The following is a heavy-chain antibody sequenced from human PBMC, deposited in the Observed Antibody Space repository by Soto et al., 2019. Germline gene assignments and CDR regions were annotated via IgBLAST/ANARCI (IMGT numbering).Heavy chain of an antibody. J-gene: IGHJ6*02. CDR1: GFTFSSDW. CDR3: ARGYKVGATWETYYYYYGMDV. D-gene: IGHD1-26*01. CDR2: INSDGSST. V-gene: IGHV3-74*01. Sequence: GGSLRLSCAASGFTFSSDWMHWVRQAPGKGLVWVSRINSDGSSTSYADSVKGRFTISRDNAKNTLYLQMNSLRAEDTAVYYCARGYKVGATWETYYYYYGMDVWGQGTTVTVSS.